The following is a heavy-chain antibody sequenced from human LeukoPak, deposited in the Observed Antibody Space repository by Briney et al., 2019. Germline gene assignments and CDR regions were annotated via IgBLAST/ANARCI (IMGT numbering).Heavy chain of an antibody. CDR2: IAPSSGTT. CDR3: ASPRDGYNWYAFDI. CDR1: GYTFTSYG. V-gene: IGHV1-46*01. Sequence: GASVKVSCKASGYTFTSYGIGWVRQAPGQGLEWMGVIAPSSGTTSYAQKFQGRVTMTRDTSTSTLYMELSSLTSEDTAVYYWASPRDGYNWYAFDIWGQGTMVTVSS. D-gene: IGHD5-24*01. J-gene: IGHJ3*02.